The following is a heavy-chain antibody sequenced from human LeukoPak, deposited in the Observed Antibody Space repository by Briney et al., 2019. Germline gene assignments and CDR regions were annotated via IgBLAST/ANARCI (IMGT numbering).Heavy chain of an antibody. CDR1: GYSFTSYW. CDR3: ARHFDYYDTRTRSYYFDY. CDR2: IYPGDSDT. Sequence: GESLKISCKGSGYSFTSYWIGWVRQMPGKGLEWMGVIYPGDSDTRYSPSFQGQVTISADKSISTAYLQWSSLKASDTAMYYCARHFDYYDTRTRSYYFDYWGQGTLVTVSS. D-gene: IGHD3-22*01. J-gene: IGHJ4*02. V-gene: IGHV5-51*01.